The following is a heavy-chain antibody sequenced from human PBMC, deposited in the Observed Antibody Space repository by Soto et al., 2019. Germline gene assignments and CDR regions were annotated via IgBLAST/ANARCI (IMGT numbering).Heavy chain of an antibody. V-gene: IGHV1-58*01. D-gene: IGHD4-17*01. J-gene: IGHJ6*02. CDR2: IVVGSGNI. CDR1: GFTFTSSA. CDR3: AARTVTSPSYYYGMDV. Sequence: QMQLVQSGPEVKKPGTSVKVSCKASGFTFTSSAVQWVRQARGQRLEWIGWIVVGSGNINYAQKFQERVTITRDMSTSTAYMELSSLRSEDTAVYYCAARTVTSPSYYYGMDVWGQGTTVTVSS.